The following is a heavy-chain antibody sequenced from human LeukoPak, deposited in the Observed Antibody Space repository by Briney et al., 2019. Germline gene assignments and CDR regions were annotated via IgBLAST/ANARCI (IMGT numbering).Heavy chain of an antibody. D-gene: IGHD3-10*01. CDR1: GFTFSSYS. CDR3: ARPSLWFRGTFDY. Sequence: GGSLRLSCAASGFTFSSYSMNWFGQAPGKGLEWVSSISSSSSYIYYADSVKGRFTISRDNAKNSLYLQMNSLRAEDTAVYYCARPSLWFRGTFDYWGQGTLVTVSS. CDR2: ISSSSSYI. V-gene: IGHV3-21*01. J-gene: IGHJ4*02.